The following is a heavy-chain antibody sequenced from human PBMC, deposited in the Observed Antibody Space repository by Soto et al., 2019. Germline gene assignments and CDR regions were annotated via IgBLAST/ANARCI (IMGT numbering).Heavy chain of an antibody. CDR3: VPRKGDPFT. D-gene: IGHD3-16*01. Sequence: GGSLRLSCTASGFTFSDHYMDWVRQAPGKGLEWVVRTRNKANSYTTEYAASVKGRFTISRDDSKNSLYLQMNSLKTEDTAVYYCVPRKGDPFTWGPGTLVTVSS. V-gene: IGHV3-72*01. CDR2: TRNKANSYTT. CDR1: GFTFSDHY. J-gene: IGHJ4*02.